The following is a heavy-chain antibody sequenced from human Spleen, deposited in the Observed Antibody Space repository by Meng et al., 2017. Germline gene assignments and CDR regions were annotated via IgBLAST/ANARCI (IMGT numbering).Heavy chain of an antibody. V-gene: IGHV3-48*03. CDR3: ASFLPWFGGFDY. CDR1: GFIFSSYE. D-gene: IGHD3-10*01. J-gene: IGHJ4*02. Sequence: LSLTCAASGFIFSSYEMHWVRQAPGKGLEWVSYISSSGSTIHYADSAKGRFTISRDNAKNSLYLQMNSLRAEDTAVYYCASFLPWFGGFDYWGQGTLVTVSS. CDR2: ISSSGSTI.